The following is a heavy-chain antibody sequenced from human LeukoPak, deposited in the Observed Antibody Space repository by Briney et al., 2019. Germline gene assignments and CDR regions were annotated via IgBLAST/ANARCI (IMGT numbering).Heavy chain of an antibody. D-gene: IGHD3-22*01. CDR1: GYTFTSYD. V-gene: IGHV1-8*01. J-gene: IGHJ3*02. CDR3: ARDPLHSSGYCAFDI. Sequence: ASVKVSCKASGYTFTSYDINWVRQATGPGLEWMGWMNPNSGNTGYAQKFQGRVTMTRNTSISTAYMEPSSLRSEDTAVYYCARDPLHSSGYCAFDIWGKGTMVTVSS. CDR2: MNPNSGNT.